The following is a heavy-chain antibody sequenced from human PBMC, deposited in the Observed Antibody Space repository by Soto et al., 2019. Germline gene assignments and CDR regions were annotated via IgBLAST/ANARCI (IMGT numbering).Heavy chain of an antibody. Sequence: GGSLRLSCAASGFICSSYDMSWVRQAPGKGLEWVSTILVDGRTFYVDSVKGRFTISRDNSKNTVYLQMNSLTAGDTALYYCARTTATGGGAFDICGQGTMVTVSS. V-gene: IGHV3-23*01. CDR3: ARTTATGGGAFDI. CDR1: GFICSSYD. D-gene: IGHD2-8*02. J-gene: IGHJ3*02. CDR2: ILVDGRT.